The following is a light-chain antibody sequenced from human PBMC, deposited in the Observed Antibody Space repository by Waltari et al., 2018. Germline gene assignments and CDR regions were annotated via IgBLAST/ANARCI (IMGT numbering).Light chain of an antibody. V-gene: IGLV2-14*03. CDR2: DLN. CDR1: NSDIGGYNF. J-gene: IGLJ2*01. CDR3: SSYTTSSTLV. Sequence: QSALTQPASVSGSPGQSITISCTGSNSDIGGYNFVSWYQQHPGKAPKLMIYDLNKRPSCVSNRFSASKSGKTASLTISGLQAEDEANYYCSSYTTSSTLVFGGGTKVTVL.